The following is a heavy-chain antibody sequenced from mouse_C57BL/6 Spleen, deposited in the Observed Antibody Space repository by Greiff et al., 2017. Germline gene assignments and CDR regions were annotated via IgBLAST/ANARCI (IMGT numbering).Heavy chain of an antibody. CDR3: ARTFEYYGSSHPYARDY. CDR2: INPGSGGT. Sequence: QVQLQQSGAELVRPGTSVKVSCKASGYAFTNYLIEWVKQRPGQGLEWIGVINPGSGGTNYNEKFKGKATLTADKSSSTAYIQLSRLTSEDSAVYFCARTFEYYGSSHPYARDYWGQGTSVTVSS. J-gene: IGHJ4*01. D-gene: IGHD1-1*01. CDR1: GYAFTNYL. V-gene: IGHV1-54*01.